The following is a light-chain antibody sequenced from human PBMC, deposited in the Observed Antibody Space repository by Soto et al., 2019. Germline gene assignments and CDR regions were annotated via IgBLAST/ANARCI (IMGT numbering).Light chain of an antibody. CDR3: ERDGSSRAT. V-gene: IGKV3-20*01. CDR1: QSVSSSY. CDR2: GAS. Sequence: EIVFTQSPGTLSLSPGERATLSCRASQSVSSSYLAWYQQRPGQAPRPRIYGASCRAAGIPDRFSGSGSLTDCTLTSNRLEPEVFAVYVWERDGSSRATFGQGNKVES. J-gene: IGKJ1*01.